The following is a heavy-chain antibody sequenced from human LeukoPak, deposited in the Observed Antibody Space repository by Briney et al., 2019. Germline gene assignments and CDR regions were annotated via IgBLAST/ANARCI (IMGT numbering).Heavy chain of an antibody. CDR2: IRGKAYGATT. CDR3: TSSFGQLSFFDY. V-gene: IGHV3-49*04. Sequence: GGTLRLSCAASGFTFSSYGMSWVRQAPGKGLEWVGFIRGKAYGATTEYAASVKGRFTISRDDSKSIAYLQMNGLKTEDTAVYYCTSSFGQLSFFDYWGQGTLVTVSS. CDR1: GFTFSSYG. D-gene: IGHD3-10*01. J-gene: IGHJ4*02.